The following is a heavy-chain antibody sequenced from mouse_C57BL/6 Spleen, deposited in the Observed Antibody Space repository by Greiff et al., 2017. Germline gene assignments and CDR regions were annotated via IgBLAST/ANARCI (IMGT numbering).Heavy chain of an antibody. J-gene: IGHJ4*01. CDR2: IYPGSGST. Sequence: QVQLQQPGAELVKPGASVKMSCKASGYTFTSYWITWVKQRPGQGLEWIGDIYPGSGSTNYNEKFKSKATLTVDPSSSTAYMQLSSLTSEDSAVYYCARGGLRRGGYYAMDYWGQGTSVTVSS. D-gene: IGHD2-4*01. CDR1: GYTFTSYW. CDR3: ARGGLRRGGYYAMDY. V-gene: IGHV1-55*01.